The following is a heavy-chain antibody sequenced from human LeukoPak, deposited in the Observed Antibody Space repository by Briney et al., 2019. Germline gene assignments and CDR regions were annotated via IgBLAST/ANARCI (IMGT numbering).Heavy chain of an antibody. V-gene: IGHV1-2*02. J-gene: IGHJ3*02. CDR1: GYTFTGYY. D-gene: IGHD1-26*01. Sequence: ASVKVSCKASGYTFTGYYMHWVRQAPGQGLEWMGWINPNSGGTNYAQKFQGRVTMTRDTSISTAYMELSSLRSEDTAVYYCARERGGGSYENAFDIWGQGTMVTVSS. CDR2: INPNSGGT. CDR3: ARERGGGSYENAFDI.